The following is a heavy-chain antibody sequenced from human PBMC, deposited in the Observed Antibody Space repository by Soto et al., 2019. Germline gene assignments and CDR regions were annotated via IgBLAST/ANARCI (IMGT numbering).Heavy chain of an antibody. CDR1: GYTFTVYG. Sequence: QVQLVQSGAEVKKPGASVKVSCKASGYTFTVYGVSWVRQAPGQGLQWMGWISAYNGNTHYAQKLQGRVTVTTDTATSTAYMELRSLRSDATAVYYCARESSMRGLDYWGQGTLVTVSS. D-gene: IGHD3-16*01. J-gene: IGHJ4*02. V-gene: IGHV1-18*01. CDR3: ARESSMRGLDY. CDR2: ISAYNGNT.